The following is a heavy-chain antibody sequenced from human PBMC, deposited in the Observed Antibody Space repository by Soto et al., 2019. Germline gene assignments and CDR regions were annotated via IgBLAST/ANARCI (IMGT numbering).Heavy chain of an antibody. CDR1: GYSFTSYW. D-gene: IGHD5-12*01. J-gene: IGHJ3*02. CDR3: ARRQYSGYDDAFDI. V-gene: IGHV5-51*01. Sequence: GGSLRLSCKGSGYSFTSYWIGWVRQMPGKGLEWMGIIYPGDSDTRYSPSFQGQVTISADKSISTAYLQWSSLKASDTAMYYCARRQYSGYDDAFDIWGQGTMVTVSS. CDR2: IYPGDSDT.